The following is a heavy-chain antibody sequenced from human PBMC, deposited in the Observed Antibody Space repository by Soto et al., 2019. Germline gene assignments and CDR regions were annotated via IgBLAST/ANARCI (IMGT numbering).Heavy chain of an antibody. CDR3: ARKYSSGWYAGGDYYGMDV. Sequence: ASVKVSCKASGYTFTSYGISWVRQAPGQGLEWMGWISAYNGNTNYAQKFQGRVTMTTDTSTSTAYMELRSLRSDDTAVYYCARKYSSGWYAGGDYYGMDVWGQGTTVTFSS. CDR1: GYTFTSYG. D-gene: IGHD6-19*01. J-gene: IGHJ6*02. V-gene: IGHV1-18*04. CDR2: ISAYNGNT.